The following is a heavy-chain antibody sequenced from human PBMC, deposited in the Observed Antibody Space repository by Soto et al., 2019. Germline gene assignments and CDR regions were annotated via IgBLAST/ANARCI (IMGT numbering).Heavy chain of an antibody. Sequence: GGSLRLSCAASGFTFSNAWMSWVRQAPGKGLEWVGRIKSKTDGGTTDYAAPVKGRFTISRDDSKNTLYLQMNSLKTEDTAVYYCTTGVREWLLGGQSLDPWGQGTLVTVSS. D-gene: IGHD3-3*01. CDR3: TTGVREWLLGGQSLDP. J-gene: IGHJ5*02. V-gene: IGHV3-15*01. CDR1: GFTFSNAW. CDR2: IKSKTDGGTT.